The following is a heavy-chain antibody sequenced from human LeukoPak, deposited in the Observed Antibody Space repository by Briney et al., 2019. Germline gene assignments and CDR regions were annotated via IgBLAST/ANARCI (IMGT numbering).Heavy chain of an antibody. CDR1: GYTFTSYG. D-gene: IGHD6-13*01. Sequence: ASVKVSCKASGYTFTSYGISWVRQAPGQGLEWMGWISAYNGNTNYAQKLQGRVTMTTDTSTSTAYMELRSLRSDDTAVYCCARMYSNPSDDAFDIWGQGTMVTVSS. J-gene: IGHJ3*02. V-gene: IGHV1-18*01. CDR3: ARMYSNPSDDAFDI. CDR2: ISAYNGNT.